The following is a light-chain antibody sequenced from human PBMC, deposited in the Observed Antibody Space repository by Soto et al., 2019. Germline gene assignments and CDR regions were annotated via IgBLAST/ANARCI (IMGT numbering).Light chain of an antibody. J-gene: IGLJ2*01. CDR1: SSNIGAGYD. V-gene: IGLV1-40*01. Sequence: QSVLTQPPSVSGAPGQRVTISCTGSSSNIGAGYDVHWYQHLPGTAPKLLIHGNSNRPSGVPDRFSGSKSGTSASLAITGLQAEDEADYYCQSYDSSLSGNVVFGGGTKLTVL. CDR3: QSYDSSLSGNVV. CDR2: GNS.